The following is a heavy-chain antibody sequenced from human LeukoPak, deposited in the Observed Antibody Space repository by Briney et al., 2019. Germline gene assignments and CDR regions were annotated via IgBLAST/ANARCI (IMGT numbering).Heavy chain of an antibody. D-gene: IGHD2-2*02. CDR3: ARSYCSSTSCYKEWFDP. J-gene: IGHJ5*02. CDR2: INPSGGST. CDR1: GYTFTSYY. Sequence: ASVKVSCKASGYTFTSYYMHWVRQAPGQGLEWMGIINPSGGSTGYAQKFQGRVTMTRDTSTSTVYMELSSLRSEDTAVYYCARSYCSSTSCYKEWFDPWGQGTLVTVSS. V-gene: IGHV1-46*01.